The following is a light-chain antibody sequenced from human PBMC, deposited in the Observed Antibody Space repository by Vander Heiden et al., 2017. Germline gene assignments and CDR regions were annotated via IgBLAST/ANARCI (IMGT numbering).Light chain of an antibody. Sequence: YVLTQPHSVSVAPGQTAKITCGGHNIGTKSVHWYQQRPGQAPVLVVYDDSDRPSGIPERFSGSNSGSAATLTISGVEDGDEADYFCQVWDSATDHHVFATGTKVTVL. CDR2: DDS. CDR3: QVWDSATDHHV. CDR1: NIGTKS. V-gene: IGLV3-21*02. J-gene: IGLJ1*01.